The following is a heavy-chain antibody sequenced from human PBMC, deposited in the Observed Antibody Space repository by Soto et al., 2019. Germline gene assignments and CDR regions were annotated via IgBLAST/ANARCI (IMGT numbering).Heavy chain of an antibody. D-gene: IGHD3-22*01. V-gene: IGHV4-31*03. Sequence: SETLSLTCTVSGDSISSGGYYWSWIRQHPGKGLEWIGYIYYSGSAYYNPSLKSRVTISVDTSKNQFSLKLSSVTAADTAVYYCARDSSGYWSYYGMDVWGQGTTVT. CDR3: ARDSSGYWSYYGMDV. CDR2: IYYSGSA. CDR1: GDSISSGGYY. J-gene: IGHJ6*02.